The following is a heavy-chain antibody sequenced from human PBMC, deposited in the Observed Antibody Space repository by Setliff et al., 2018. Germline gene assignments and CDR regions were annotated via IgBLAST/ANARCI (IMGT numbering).Heavy chain of an antibody. V-gene: IGHV3-9*01. Sequence: GGSLRLSCAASGFSFNDYAMHWVRQTPGKGLEWVSGISWDGGNMDYVESVKGRFTISRDNAKNTLYLQMNSLRAEDTAVYYCASTQRGTSSECWGQGTLVTVSS. D-gene: IGHD6-6*01. CDR1: GFSFNDYA. J-gene: IGHJ4*02. CDR3: ASTQRGTSSEC. CDR2: ISWDGGNM.